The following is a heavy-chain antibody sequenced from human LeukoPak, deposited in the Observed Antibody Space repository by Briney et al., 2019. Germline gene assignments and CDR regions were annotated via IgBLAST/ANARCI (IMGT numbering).Heavy chain of an antibody. J-gene: IGHJ4*02. CDR3: ARAGASSEIDY. CDR2: IWFGGSRQ. D-gene: IGHD1-26*01. V-gene: IGHV3-33*08. CDR1: GFTFSDYG. Sequence: PGGPLRLSCAASGFTFSDYGFHWVRQAPNKGLEWVAVIWFGGSRQYYIDTVRGRFTVSRDNSKNTIYLQMNSLRVEDTAIYYCARAGASSEIDYWGQGTLVTVSS.